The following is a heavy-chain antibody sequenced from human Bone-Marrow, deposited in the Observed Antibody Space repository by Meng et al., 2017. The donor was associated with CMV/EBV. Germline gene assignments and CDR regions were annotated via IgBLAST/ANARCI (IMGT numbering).Heavy chain of an antibody. J-gene: IGHJ4*02. V-gene: IGHV4-34*01. D-gene: IGHD3-3*01. CDR3: ARPHRSYDFWSGAPDY. CDR1: GASFNNYY. Sequence: YGASFNNYYWAWIRQPPGKGLEWIGEINHSGRTNYTPSLKSRVAMSVDTSKNQFSLNLTSVTAADTAVYYCARPHRSYDFWSGAPDYWGQGTLVTVSS. CDR2: INHSGRT.